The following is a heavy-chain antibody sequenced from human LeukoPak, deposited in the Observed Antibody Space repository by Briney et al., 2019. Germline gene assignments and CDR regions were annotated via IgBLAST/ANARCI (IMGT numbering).Heavy chain of an antibody. CDR1: GFTFSSYA. D-gene: IGHD3-3*01. V-gene: IGHV3-23*01. CDR3: AKGPIFGVVRSFDY. Sequence: SGGSLTLSCAASGFTFSSYAMSWVPQAPGKGLEWVSAISGSDGITYYADSMKGRFTISRDNSKNTLYLQMNSLRADDTAVYYCAKGPIFGVVRSFDYWGQGTLVTVSS. J-gene: IGHJ4*02. CDR2: ISGSDGIT.